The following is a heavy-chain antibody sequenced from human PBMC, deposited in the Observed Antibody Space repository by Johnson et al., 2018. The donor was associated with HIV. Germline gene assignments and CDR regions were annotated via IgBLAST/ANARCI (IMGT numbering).Heavy chain of an antibody. Sequence: VQLVESGGGVVRPGGSLRLSCAASGFTFDDYGMSWVRQAPGKGLEWVSGINGNGGSTTYADSVKGRFTISRENAKNTVYLQMNGLRAEDTAVYHCAKDLYSSSWTNDAFDIWGQGTMVTVSS. D-gene: IGHD6-13*01. CDR1: GFTFDDYG. CDR3: AKDLYSSSWTNDAFDI. CDR2: INGNGGST. J-gene: IGHJ3*02. V-gene: IGHV3-20*01.